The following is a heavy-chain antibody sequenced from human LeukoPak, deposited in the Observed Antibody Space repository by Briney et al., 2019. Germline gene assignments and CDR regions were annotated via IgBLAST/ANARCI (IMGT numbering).Heavy chain of an antibody. CDR1: GFTFSSYA. Sequence: GGSLRLSCAASGFTFSSYAMSWVRQAPGKGLEWVSGISGSGGSTYYADSVKGRFTISRDNSRKTLYLQMSSLRAEDTAVYYCAKALNYYDSSGSYYRNDYWGQGTLVTVSS. CDR3: AKALNYYDSSGSYYRNDY. J-gene: IGHJ4*02. CDR2: ISGSGGST. V-gene: IGHV3-23*01. D-gene: IGHD3-22*01.